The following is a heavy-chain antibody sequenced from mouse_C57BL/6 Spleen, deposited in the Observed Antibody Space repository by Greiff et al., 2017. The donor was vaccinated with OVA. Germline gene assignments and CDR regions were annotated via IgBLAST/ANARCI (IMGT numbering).Heavy chain of an antibody. CDR1: GYSFTDYN. J-gene: IGHJ1*03. CDR3: AILYYGSSYYWYFDV. D-gene: IGHD1-1*01. CDR2: INPNYGTT. V-gene: IGHV1-39*01. Sequence: EVKLQESGPELVKPGASVKISCKASGYSFTDYNMNWVKQSTGKSLEWIGVINPNYGTTSYNQKFKGKATLTVDQSSSTAYMQLNSLTSEDSAVYYCAILYYGSSYYWYFDVWGTGTTVTVSS.